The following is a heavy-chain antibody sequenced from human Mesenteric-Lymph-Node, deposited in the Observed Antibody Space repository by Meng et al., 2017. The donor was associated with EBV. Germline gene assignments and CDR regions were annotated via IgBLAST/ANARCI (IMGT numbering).Heavy chain of an antibody. CDR3: ATVGDYGDYVGLDN. D-gene: IGHD4-17*01. CDR1: GGSISSTKW. CDR2: IFHTGST. V-gene: IGHV4-4*02. J-gene: IGHJ4*02. Sequence: QVQLPESGPGLVKPSGTLSLTCAVSGGSISSTKWWGWVRQPPGKGLEWIGEIFHTGSTNYNPSLKSRLTMSVDKSKNQLSLKLTSVTAADTAVYYCATVGDYGDYVGLDNWGQGTLVTVSS.